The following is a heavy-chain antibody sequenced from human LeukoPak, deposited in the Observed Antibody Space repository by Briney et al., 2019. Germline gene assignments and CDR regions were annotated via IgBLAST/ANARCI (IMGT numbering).Heavy chain of an antibody. J-gene: IGHJ4*02. V-gene: IGHV3-53*01. CDR2: IYSGGSN. CDR1: GFTVSSNY. D-gene: IGHD2-15*01. CDR3: ARSPGVVVAAIDY. Sequence: GGSLRLSCAASGFTVSSNYMSWVRQAPGKGLEWVSVIYSGGSNYYADSVKGRFTISRKNSKNTLNLQMNTRRAEDTAVYYGARSPGVVVAAIDYWGQGTLVTVSS.